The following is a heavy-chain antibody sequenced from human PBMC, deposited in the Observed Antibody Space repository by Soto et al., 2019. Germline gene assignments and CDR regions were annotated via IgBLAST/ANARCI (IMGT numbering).Heavy chain of an antibody. Sequence: QVQLVQSGAEVKKPGASVKVSCKASGGPFSSYTIRWVRQAPGQGLEWMGRIIPILGIANYAQKFQGRVTITADKSTSTADMELSSLRSEDTAVYYCAREDPRYSGYWHFDYWGQGTLVTVSS. CDR2: IIPILGIA. CDR1: GGPFSSYT. CDR3: AREDPRYSGYWHFDY. V-gene: IGHV1-69*08. D-gene: IGHD5-12*01. J-gene: IGHJ4*02.